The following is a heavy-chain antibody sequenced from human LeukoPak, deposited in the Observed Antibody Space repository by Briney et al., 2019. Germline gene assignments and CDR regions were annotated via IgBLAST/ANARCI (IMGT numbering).Heavy chain of an antibody. CDR3: AREKLDTRGYVDY. J-gene: IGHJ4*02. Sequence: QPGGSLRLSCAASGFTFSSYGLHWVRQAPGKGLEWVAVLSNDGSNQYYADSVKGRFTISRDNSKNTLYLQMNSLRAEDTAVYYCAREKLDTRGYVDYWGQGTLVTVSS. CDR2: LSNDGSNQ. CDR1: GFTFSSYG. V-gene: IGHV3-30*03. D-gene: IGHD3-22*01.